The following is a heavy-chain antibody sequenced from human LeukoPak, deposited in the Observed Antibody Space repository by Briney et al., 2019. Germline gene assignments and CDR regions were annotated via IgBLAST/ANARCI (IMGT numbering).Heavy chain of an antibody. CDR1: GFSFSTYG. D-gene: IGHD5-18*01. Sequence: PGGSLRLSCAASGFSFSTYGMHWVRQAPGKGLEWVALIWNAGTNTYYADSVKGRFTISRDNSKNTPYLQMNSLRAEDTAVYYCAKDLNSYGPGDYFDYWGQGTLVTVSS. V-gene: IGHV3-30*02. J-gene: IGHJ4*02. CDR2: IWNAGTNT. CDR3: AKDLNSYGPGDYFDY.